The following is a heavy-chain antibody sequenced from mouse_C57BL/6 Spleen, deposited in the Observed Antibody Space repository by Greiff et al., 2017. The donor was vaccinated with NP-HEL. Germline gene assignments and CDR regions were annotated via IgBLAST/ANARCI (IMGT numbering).Heavy chain of an antibody. V-gene: IGHV1-81*01. CDR3: ASYYDYRSWFAY. CDR2: IYPRSGNT. D-gene: IGHD2-4*01. CDR1: GYTFTSYG. Sequence: QVQLKESGAELARPGASVKLSCKASGYTFTSYGISWVKQRTGQGLEWIGEIYPRSGNTYYNEKFKGKATLTADKSSSTAYMELRSLTSEDSAVYFCASYYDYRSWFAYWGQGTLVTVSA. J-gene: IGHJ3*01.